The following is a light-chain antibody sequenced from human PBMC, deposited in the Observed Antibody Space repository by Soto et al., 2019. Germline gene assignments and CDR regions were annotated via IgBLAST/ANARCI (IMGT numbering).Light chain of an antibody. J-gene: IGKJ1*01. Sequence: IVLTPSPVTLSLSPGARATLSCRASQSITDTLAWYQQRPGQPPRLLIYGASTRATGIPARFSGSGSGADFTLTISRLQAEDFAVYYCQQYDNWPWTFGQGTKVDIK. CDR1: QSITDT. CDR3: QQYDNWPWT. CDR2: GAS. V-gene: IGKV3-15*01.